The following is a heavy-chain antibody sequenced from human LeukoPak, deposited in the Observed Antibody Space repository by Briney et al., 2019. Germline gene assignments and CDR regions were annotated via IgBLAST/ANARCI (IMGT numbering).Heavy chain of an antibody. CDR1: GGSISSYY. J-gene: IGHJ5*02. Sequence: SETLSLTCTVSGGSISSYYRSWIRQPPGKGLEWIGYIYYSGSTNYNPSLKSRVTISVDTSKNQFSLKLSSVTAADTAVYYCARVGGDSSGYWGFDPWGQGTLVTVSS. CDR3: ARVGGDSSGYWGFDP. V-gene: IGHV4-59*01. CDR2: IYYSGST. D-gene: IGHD3-22*01.